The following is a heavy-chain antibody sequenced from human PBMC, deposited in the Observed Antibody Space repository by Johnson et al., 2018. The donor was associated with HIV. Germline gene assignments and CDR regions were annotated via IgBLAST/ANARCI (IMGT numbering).Heavy chain of an antibody. CDR3: FDL. CDR1: GLTFSNSW. CDR2: IKCDGSEK. J-gene: IGHJ3*01. Sequence: VQLVESGGGLIQPGGSLRLSCAASGLTFSNSWMHWVCQAPEKGLEWVADIKCDGSEKYYVDSVKGRLTISRDNAKNSLYLQVNSLRADSSGFDDAFDLWGQGTMVSVSS. V-gene: IGHV3-52*01. D-gene: IGHD3-22*01.